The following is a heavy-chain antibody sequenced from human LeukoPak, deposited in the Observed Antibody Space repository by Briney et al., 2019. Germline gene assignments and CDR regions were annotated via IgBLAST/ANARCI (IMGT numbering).Heavy chain of an antibody. V-gene: IGHV3-21*01. CDR2: ISSSSSYI. CDR1: GFTFSSYS. Sequence: GGSLRLSCAASGFTFSSYSMNWVRQAPGKGLEWVSSISSSSSYIYYADSVKGRFTISRDNAKNSPYLQMNSLRAEDTAVYYCAREWTPYYYDSSGYLDYWGQGTLVTVSS. D-gene: IGHD3-22*01. CDR3: AREWTPYYYDSSGYLDY. J-gene: IGHJ4*02.